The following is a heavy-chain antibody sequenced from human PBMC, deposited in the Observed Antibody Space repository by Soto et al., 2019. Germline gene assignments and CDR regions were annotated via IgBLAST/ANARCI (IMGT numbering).Heavy chain of an antibody. D-gene: IGHD2-2*01. CDR2: INAGNGNT. V-gene: IGHV1-3*01. CDR1: GYTFTSYA. Sequence: ASVKVSCKASGYTFTSYAMHWVRQAPGQRLEWMGWINAGNGNTKYSQKFQGRVTITRDTSASTAYMELSSLRSEDTAVYYCARYCSSTSRPRLGYWGQGTLVTSPQ. J-gene: IGHJ4*02. CDR3: ARYCSSTSRPRLGY.